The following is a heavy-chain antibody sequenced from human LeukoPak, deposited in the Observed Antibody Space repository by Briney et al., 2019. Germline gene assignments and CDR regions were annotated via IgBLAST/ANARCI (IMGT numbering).Heavy chain of an antibody. CDR1: GGSVSSGSYY. J-gene: IGHJ6*02. Sequence: SETLSLTGTVSGGSVSSGSYYWSWIRQPPGKGLEWIGYIYYSGSTNYNPSLKSRVTISVDTSKNQFSLKLSSVTAADTAVYYCAREEVGTPPADYYYGMDVWGQGTTVTVSS. CDR3: AREEVGTPPADYYYGMDV. CDR2: IYYSGST. D-gene: IGHD4-23*01. V-gene: IGHV4-61*01.